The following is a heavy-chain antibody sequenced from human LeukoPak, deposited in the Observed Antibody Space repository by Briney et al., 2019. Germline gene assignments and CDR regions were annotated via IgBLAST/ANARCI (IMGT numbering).Heavy chain of an antibody. V-gene: IGHV3-21*01. J-gene: IGHJ5*02. CDR3: ARAVLRYSNWFDP. CDR1: GFTFSSYS. CDR2: ISSSSSYI. D-gene: IGHD3-9*01. Sequence: GGSLRLSCAASGFTFSSYSMNWVRQAPGKGLEWVSSISSSSSYIYYADSVKGRFTISRDNAKNSLYLQMNSLRAEDTAVYYCARAVLRYSNWFDPWGQGTLVTVSS.